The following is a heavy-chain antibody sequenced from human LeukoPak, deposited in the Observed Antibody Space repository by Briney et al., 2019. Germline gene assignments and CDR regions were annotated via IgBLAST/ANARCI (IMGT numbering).Heavy chain of an antibody. Sequence: GGSLRLSCAASGFTVSSNYMSWVRLAPGKGLEWVSLIYSGGSTYYADSVKGRFTISRDNSKNTLYLQMNSLRAEDTAVYYCARDLTYYDFWSGYAHYGMDVWGQGTTVTVSS. D-gene: IGHD3-3*01. CDR3: ARDLTYYDFWSGYAHYGMDV. CDR1: GFTVSSNY. CDR2: IYSGGST. J-gene: IGHJ6*02. V-gene: IGHV3-53*01.